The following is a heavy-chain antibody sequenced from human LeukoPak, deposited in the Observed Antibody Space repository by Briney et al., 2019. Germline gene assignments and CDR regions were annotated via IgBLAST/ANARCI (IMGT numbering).Heavy chain of an antibody. CDR3: ARDRDYDFWSGYPYYYGMDV. J-gene: IGHJ6*02. Sequence: GGSLRLSCAASGFTFSSYSMNWVRQAPGKGLEWVSSISSSSSYIYYADSVKGRFTISRDNAKNSLYLQMNSLRAEDTAVYYCARDRDYDFWSGYPYYYGMDVWGQGTTVTVSS. CDR1: GFTFSSYS. V-gene: IGHV3-21*01. D-gene: IGHD3-3*01. CDR2: ISSSSSYI.